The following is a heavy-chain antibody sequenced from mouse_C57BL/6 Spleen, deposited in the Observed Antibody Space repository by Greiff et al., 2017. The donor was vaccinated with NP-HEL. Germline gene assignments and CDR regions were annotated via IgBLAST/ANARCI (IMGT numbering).Heavy chain of an antibody. CDR2: IWSDGST. J-gene: IGHJ1*03. CDR1: GFSLTSYG. D-gene: IGHD1-1*01. V-gene: IGHV2-6*03. CDR3: ARDGSSPHWYFDV. Sequence: QVQLKQSGPGLVAPSQSLSITCTVSGFSLTSYGVHWVRQPPGKGLEWLVVIWSDGSTTYNSALKSRLSISKDNSKSQVFLKMNSLQTDDTAMYYCARDGSSPHWYFDVWGTGTTVTVSS.